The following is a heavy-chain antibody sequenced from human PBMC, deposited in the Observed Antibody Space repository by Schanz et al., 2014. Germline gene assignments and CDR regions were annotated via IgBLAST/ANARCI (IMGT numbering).Heavy chain of an antibody. J-gene: IGHJ4*02. CDR2: IGGSDGNT. Sequence: QVQVVQSGAEVKKPGASVKVSCQTSGYTFTAYGINWVRQAPGQGLEWMGWIGGSDGNTNFAQKFQGRVTMTTDTSTSTVYMELRSLTSDDSAVYYCARDRDQWDGNYLDYWGQGTLVAVAS. CDR3: ARDRDQWDGNYLDY. CDR1: GYTFTAYG. V-gene: IGHV1-18*01. D-gene: IGHD1-26*01.